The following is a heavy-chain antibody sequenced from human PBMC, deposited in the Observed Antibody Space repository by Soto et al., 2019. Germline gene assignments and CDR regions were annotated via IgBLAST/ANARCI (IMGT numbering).Heavy chain of an antibody. CDR2: ISGSGGNT. CDR1: GFTFSNNA. D-gene: IGHD2-15*01. V-gene: IGHV3-23*01. Sequence: EVQLLESGGGLEQPGGSLRLSCVASGFTFSNNAMTWVRQAPGKGLEWVSGISGSGGNTYYADSVKGRFTISRDNSKNTLYLKMKSLRAEDRALYYCAKVSCGSEFYYLLEVGGQGTMVTVSS. J-gene: IGHJ3*01. CDR3: AKVSCGSEFYYLLEV.